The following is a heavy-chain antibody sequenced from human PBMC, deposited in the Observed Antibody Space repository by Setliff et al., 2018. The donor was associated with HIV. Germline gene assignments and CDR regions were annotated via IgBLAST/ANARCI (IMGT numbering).Heavy chain of an antibody. V-gene: IGHV4-59*04. D-gene: IGHD3-10*01. CDR3: ARPTIYGSGSYYNPPYYYFDY. CDR1: GGSISSYY. Sequence: SETLSLTCTVSGGSISSYYWSWIRQPPGKGLEWIGYIYYSGSTYYNPSLKSRVTISVDTSKNQFSLKLSSVTAADTAVYYCARPTIYGSGSYYNPPYYYFDYWGQGTLVTVSS. J-gene: IGHJ4*02. CDR2: IYYSGST.